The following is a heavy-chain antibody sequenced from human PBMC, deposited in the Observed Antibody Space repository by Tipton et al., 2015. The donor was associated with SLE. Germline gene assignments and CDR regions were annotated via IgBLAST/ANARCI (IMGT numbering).Heavy chain of an antibody. CDR3: GKDIMPGGLDV. Sequence: RSLRLSCAVSGPSHEYYAMHWVRQVPGKGLEWVAGYSLDTDRIAYVDAVKGRFTVSRDKDKNVLFLQMNSLRPEDTARYYCGKDIMPGGLDVWGQGTTVTVSS. V-gene: IGHV3-9*01. CDR2: YSLDTDRI. D-gene: IGHD2-2*01. CDR1: GPSHEYYA. J-gene: IGHJ6*02.